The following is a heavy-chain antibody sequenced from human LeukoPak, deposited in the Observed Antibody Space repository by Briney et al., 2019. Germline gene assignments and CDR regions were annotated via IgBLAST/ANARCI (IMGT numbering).Heavy chain of an antibody. CDR3: ARGGRYCSGGSCSPQVLNY. CDR2: IYDTGIT. V-gene: IGHV4-39*02. CDR1: GGSISSSTYH. Sequence: RTSETLSLTCTVFGGSISSSTYHWGWTRQPPGKGLEWILNIYDTGITYYNQSLKSQLTISVDTSRNYFSLKLNSVTAADTAVYYCARGGRYCSGGSCSPQVLNYWGQGTLVTVSS. D-gene: IGHD2-15*01. J-gene: IGHJ4*02.